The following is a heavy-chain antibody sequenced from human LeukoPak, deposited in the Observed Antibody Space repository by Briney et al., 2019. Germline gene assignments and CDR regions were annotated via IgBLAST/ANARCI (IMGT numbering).Heavy chain of an antibody. CDR2: ISSSSSYI. CDR3: ARGPRYDFWSGYHGGMDV. Sequence: GGSLRLSCAASGFTFSSYSMNWVRQAPGKGLEWVSSISSSSSYIYYADSVKGRFTISRDNAKNSLYLQMNSLRAEDTAVYYCARGPRYDFWSGYHGGMDVWGKGTTVTVSS. CDR1: GFTFSSYS. D-gene: IGHD3-3*01. V-gene: IGHV3-21*01. J-gene: IGHJ6*03.